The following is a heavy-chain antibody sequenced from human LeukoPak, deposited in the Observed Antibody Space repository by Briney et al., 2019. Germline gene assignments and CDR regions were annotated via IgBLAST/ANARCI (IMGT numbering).Heavy chain of an antibody. CDR1: GGSFSGYY. Sequence: PSETLSLTCAVYGGSFSGYYWSWIRQPPGKGLEWIGEINHSGSTNYNPSLKSRVTISVDTSKNQFSLKLSSVTAADTAVYYCAGGRRIGYYFDLWGRGTLVTVSS. J-gene: IGHJ2*01. CDR3: AGGRRIGYYFDL. CDR2: INHSGST. V-gene: IGHV4-34*01. D-gene: IGHD2-15*01.